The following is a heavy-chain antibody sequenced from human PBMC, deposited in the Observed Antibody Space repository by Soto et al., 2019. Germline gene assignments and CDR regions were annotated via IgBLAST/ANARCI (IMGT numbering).Heavy chain of an antibody. V-gene: IGHV5-51*01. CDR2: IYPANSDT. Sequence: EVQLVQSGAEGKKPGESLRISCQASGYTFPTYWIAWVRLMPGRGLEWGGVIYPANSDTRTSPSFQGQVTISADKSITTAYLQWSSLESSDTAIYYCARITRAAATGHLAYFDYWGQGTLVTVSS. D-gene: IGHD2-8*02. J-gene: IGHJ4*02. CDR1: GYTFPTYW. CDR3: ARITRAAATGHLAYFDY.